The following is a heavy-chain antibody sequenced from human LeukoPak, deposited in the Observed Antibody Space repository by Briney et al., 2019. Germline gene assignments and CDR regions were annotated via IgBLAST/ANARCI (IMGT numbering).Heavy chain of an antibody. CDR1: GYTFTGYY. CDR3: ARPRYSSSWYYFDY. D-gene: IGHD6-13*01. CDR2: INPNSGGT. V-gene: IGHV1-2*02. Sequence: ASVKVSCKASGYTFTGYYMHWVRQAPGQGLEWMGWINPNSGGTNYAQKFQGRVTMTRDTSIGTAYMELSRLRSDDTAVYYCARPRYSSSWYYFDYWGQGTLVTVSS. J-gene: IGHJ4*02.